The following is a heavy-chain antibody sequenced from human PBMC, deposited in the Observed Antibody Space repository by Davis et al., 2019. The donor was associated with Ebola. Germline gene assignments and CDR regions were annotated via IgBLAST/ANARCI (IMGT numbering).Heavy chain of an antibody. CDR3: ARAGGIVVVPSAIKSYYGMDV. Sequence: MPSETLSLTCAVYGGSFSGYYWSWIRQPPGKGLEWIGEINHSGSTTYNPSLKSRVTISVDTSKNQFSLKLSSVTAADTAVYYCARAGGIVVVPSAIKSYYGMDVWGQGTTVTVSS. V-gene: IGHV4-34*01. CDR1: GGSFSGYY. J-gene: IGHJ6*02. D-gene: IGHD2-2*02. CDR2: INHSGST.